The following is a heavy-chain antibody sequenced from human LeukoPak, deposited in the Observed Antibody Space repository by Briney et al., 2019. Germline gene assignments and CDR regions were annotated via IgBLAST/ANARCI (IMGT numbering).Heavy chain of an antibody. CDR3: ARVPHATPGDY. CDR2: INPSGGST. D-gene: IGHD1-26*01. CDR1: GYTFTSYY. J-gene: IGHJ4*02. V-gene: IGHV1-46*01. Sequence: ASVKVSRKASGYTFTSYYMHWVRQAPGQGLEWMGIINPSGGSTSYAQKFQGRVTMTRDTSTSTVYMELSSLRSEDTAVYYCARVPHATPGDYWGQGTLVTVSS.